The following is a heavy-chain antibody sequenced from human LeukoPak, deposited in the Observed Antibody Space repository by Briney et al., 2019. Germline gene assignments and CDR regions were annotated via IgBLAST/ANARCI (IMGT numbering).Heavy chain of an antibody. CDR1: GYTFTEYY. D-gene: IGHD6-19*01. Sequence: ASVKVSCKASGYTFTEYYIHWVRQAPGHGLEWMGWVNPHSGGTNFAQGFRGRVTLTRDLSTSTDYMELSRLRSDDTAVYYCARALVAVAGTYYFDYWGQGTLVTVSS. CDR2: VNPHSGGT. J-gene: IGHJ4*02. V-gene: IGHV1-2*02. CDR3: ARALVAVAGTYYFDY.